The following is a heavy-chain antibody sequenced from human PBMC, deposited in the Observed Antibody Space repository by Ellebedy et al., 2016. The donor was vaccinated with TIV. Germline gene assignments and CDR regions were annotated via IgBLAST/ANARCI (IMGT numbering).Heavy chain of an antibody. CDR1: GFTFNGST. Sequence: PGGSLRLSCAASGFTFNGSTVHWVRQASGKGLEWVGRIRSKSYNYATAYAASVEGRFTISRDDSKNTAYLQMNSLKAEDAALYYCTSGWTPTGWGQGTLVTVSS. CDR3: TSGWTPTG. D-gene: IGHD6-19*01. J-gene: IGHJ4*02. CDR2: IRSKSYNYAT. V-gene: IGHV3-73*01.